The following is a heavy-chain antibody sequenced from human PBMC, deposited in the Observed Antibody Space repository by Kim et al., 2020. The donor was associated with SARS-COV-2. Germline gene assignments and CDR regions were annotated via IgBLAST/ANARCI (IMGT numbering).Heavy chain of an antibody. D-gene: IGHD1-26*01. Sequence: GGSLRLSSVASKFAFSDYYMTWVRQAPGKGLECVAHISSSGDTVYYADSVRGRFTVSRDNAKKTLYLQMNSLRVDDTAVYYCASGEWELPDYWGQGTLVTVSS. CDR2: ISSSGDTV. J-gene: IGHJ4*02. CDR3: ASGEWELPDY. V-gene: IGHV3-11*01. CDR1: KFAFSDYY.